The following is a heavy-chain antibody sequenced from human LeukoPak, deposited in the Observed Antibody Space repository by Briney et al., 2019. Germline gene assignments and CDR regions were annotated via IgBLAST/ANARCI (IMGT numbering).Heavy chain of an antibody. Sequence: GASVKVSCKASGYTFTSYYMHWVRQAPGQGLEWMGIINPSGGSTSYAQKFQGRVTMTRDTSTSTVYMELSSLRSEDTAVYYCARDRGYYDSSGYYRYDYWGQGTLVTVSS. V-gene: IGHV1-46*01. J-gene: IGHJ4*02. CDR3: ARDRGYYDSSGYYRYDY. CDR2: INPSGGST. D-gene: IGHD3-22*01. CDR1: GYTFTSYY.